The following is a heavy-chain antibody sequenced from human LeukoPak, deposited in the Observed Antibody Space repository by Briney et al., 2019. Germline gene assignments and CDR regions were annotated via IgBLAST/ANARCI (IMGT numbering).Heavy chain of an antibody. J-gene: IGHJ4*02. D-gene: IGHD6-19*01. CDR2: IDTAGDT. CDR1: GFTFSSYD. V-gene: IGHV3-13*01. Sequence: GGSLRLSCAASGFTFSSYDMHWVRQATGKGLEWVSSIDTAGDTYYPGSVKGRFTISRENAKNSLYLQMNSLRAGDTAVYYCARVSIGWYHFDYWGQGTLVTVSS. CDR3: ARVSIGWYHFDY.